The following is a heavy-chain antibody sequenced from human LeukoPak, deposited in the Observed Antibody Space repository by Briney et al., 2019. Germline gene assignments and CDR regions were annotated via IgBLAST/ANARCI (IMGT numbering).Heavy chain of an antibody. CDR2: INPNSGGT. Sequence: ASVKVSCKASGYTFTGYYMHWVRQAPGQGLEWMGWINPNSGGTNYAQKFQGRVTMTRDTSVSTAYMELSRLRSDDTAVYYCARDLEGYCSGGSCLGFDYWGQGTLVTVSS. V-gene: IGHV1-2*02. CDR3: ARDLEGYCSGGSCLGFDY. D-gene: IGHD2-15*01. J-gene: IGHJ4*02. CDR1: GYTFTGYY.